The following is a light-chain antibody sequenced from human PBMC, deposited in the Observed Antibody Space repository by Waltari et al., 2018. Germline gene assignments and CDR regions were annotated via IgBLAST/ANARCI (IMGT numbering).Light chain of an antibody. CDR1: SSYVGCYNY. CDR3: SSYTSSSTYVV. Sequence: QSALTQPASVSGSPGQSITISCTGTSSYVGCYNYVSWYQQHPGKAPKLMIYDVSKRPSGVSNRFSGSKSGNTASLTISGLQAEDEADYYCSSYTSSSTYVVFGGGTKLTVL. CDR2: DVS. J-gene: IGLJ2*01. V-gene: IGLV2-14*01.